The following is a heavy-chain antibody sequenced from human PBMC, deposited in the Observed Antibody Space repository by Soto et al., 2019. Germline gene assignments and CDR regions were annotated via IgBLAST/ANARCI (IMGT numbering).Heavy chain of an antibody. Sequence: SETLSLTCTVSGGSINSYYWSWIRQHPGKGLEWIGYIYYSGSTYSNPSLKSRVSISVDTSKNQFSLKLNSVTAADTAVYYCTTVFKPPGRSTYYYGMDVWGQGTTVTVSS. D-gene: IGHD3-10*01. J-gene: IGHJ6*02. CDR1: GGSINSYY. V-gene: IGHV4-59*06. CDR3: TTVFKPPGRSTYYYGMDV. CDR2: IYYSGST.